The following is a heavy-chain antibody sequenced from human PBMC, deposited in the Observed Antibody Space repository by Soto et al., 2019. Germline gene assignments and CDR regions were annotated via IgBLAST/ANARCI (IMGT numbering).Heavy chain of an antibody. Sequence: GASVKVSCKASGYTFTSYAMHWVRQAPGQRLEWMGWISAGNGNTKYSQKFQGRVTITRDTSASTAYMELSSLRSEDTAVYYCARLSYSSGWGQDDAFDIWGQGTMVTVS. CDR3: ARLSYSSGWGQDDAFDI. CDR2: ISAGNGNT. D-gene: IGHD6-19*01. J-gene: IGHJ3*02. V-gene: IGHV1-3*01. CDR1: GYTFTSYA.